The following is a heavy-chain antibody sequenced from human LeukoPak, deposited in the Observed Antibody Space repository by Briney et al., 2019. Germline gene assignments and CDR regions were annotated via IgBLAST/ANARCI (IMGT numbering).Heavy chain of an antibody. CDR3: ARVQLGYCSSTSCYLEYYFDY. Sequence: SETLSLTCTVSGGSISSYYWSWIRQPPGKGLEWIGYIYYSGSTNYNPSLKSRVTISVETSKNQFSLKLSSVTAADTAVYYCARVQLGYCSSTSCYLEYYFDYWGQGTLVTVSS. CDR1: GGSISSYY. CDR2: IYYSGST. V-gene: IGHV4-59*01. D-gene: IGHD2-2*01. J-gene: IGHJ4*02.